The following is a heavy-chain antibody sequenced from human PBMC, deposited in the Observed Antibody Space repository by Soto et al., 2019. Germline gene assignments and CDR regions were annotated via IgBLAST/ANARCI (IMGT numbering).Heavy chain of an antibody. V-gene: IGHV4-59*01. Sequence: SETLSLTCTVSGGSISSYYWSWIRQPPGKGLEWIGYIYYSGSTNYNPSLKSRVTISVDTSKNQFSLKLSSVTAADTAVYYCAKTIFGVVIRDYWFDPWGQGTLVTVS. D-gene: IGHD3-3*01. CDR1: GGSISSYY. CDR2: IYYSGST. J-gene: IGHJ5*02. CDR3: AKTIFGVVIRDYWFDP.